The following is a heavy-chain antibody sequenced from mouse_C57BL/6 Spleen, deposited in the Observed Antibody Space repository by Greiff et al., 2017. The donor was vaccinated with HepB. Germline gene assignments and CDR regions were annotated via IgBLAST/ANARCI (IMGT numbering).Heavy chain of an antibody. CDR1: GYSITSGYY. V-gene: IGHV3-6*01. J-gene: IGHJ4*01. CDR2: ISYDGSN. Sequence: EVKLMESGPGLVKPSQSLSLTCSVTGYSITSGYYWNWIRQFPGNKLEWMGYISYDGSNNYNPSLKNRISITRDTSKNQFFLKLNSVTTEDTATYYCARGGYDSPMDYWGQGTSVTVSS. D-gene: IGHD2-4*01. CDR3: ARGGYDSPMDY.